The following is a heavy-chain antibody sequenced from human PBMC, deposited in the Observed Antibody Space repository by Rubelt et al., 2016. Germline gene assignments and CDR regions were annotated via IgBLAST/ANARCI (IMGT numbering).Heavy chain of an antibody. CDR3: AYTPMVRGVTNDY. CDR2: ISWNSGSI. V-gene: IGHV3-9*01. D-gene: IGHD3-10*01. CDR1: GFTFDDYA. J-gene: IGHJ4*02. Sequence: EVQLVESGGGLVQPGRSLRLSCAASGFTFDDYAMHWVRQAPGKGLEWVSGISWNSGSIGYADSVKGRFTISRDNAKNSLYLQRNSLRAEDTALYYWAYTPMVRGVTNDYWGQGTLVTVSS.